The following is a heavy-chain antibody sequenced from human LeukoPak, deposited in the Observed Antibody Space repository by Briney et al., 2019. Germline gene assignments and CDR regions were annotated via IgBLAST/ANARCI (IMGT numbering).Heavy chain of an antibody. D-gene: IGHD1-1*01. CDR2: INSDGSST. CDR1: GLTVSRYW. J-gene: IGHJ4*02. CDR3: AGDGGLERYFDY. Sequence: GGSLAGYRTTPGLTVSRYWVHWVGQATGKGLVWVSRINSDGSSTSYADSVKGRVTISRDNAKNTLYLQMNSLRAEDTAVYYCAGDGGLERYFDYWGQGTLVTVSS. V-gene: IGHV3-74*01.